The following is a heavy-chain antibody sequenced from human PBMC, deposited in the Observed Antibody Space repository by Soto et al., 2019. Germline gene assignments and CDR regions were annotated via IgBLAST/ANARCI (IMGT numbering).Heavy chain of an antibody. J-gene: IGHJ4*02. D-gene: IGHD2-15*01. CDR3: ARGLRYCSGGSCYYFDY. CDR1: GYTFTGYY. V-gene: IGHV1-2*02. Sequence: ASVKVSCKASGYTFTGYYMHWVRQAPGQGLEWMGWINPNSGGTNYAPKFQGRVTMTRDTSISTAYMELSRLRSDDTAVYYCARGLRYCSGGSCYYFDYWGQGTLVTVSS. CDR2: INPNSGGT.